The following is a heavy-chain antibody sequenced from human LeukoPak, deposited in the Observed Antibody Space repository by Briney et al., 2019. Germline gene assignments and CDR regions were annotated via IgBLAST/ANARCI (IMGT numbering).Heavy chain of an antibody. D-gene: IGHD4-17*01. CDR2: ISSSSSYI. Sequence: PGGSLRLSCAASGFTFSSYSMNWVRQAPGKGLEWVSSISSSSSYIYYADSVKGRFTISRDNAKNSLYLQMNSLRAEDTAVYYCARDGDGDYGGGWFDPWGQGTLVTVSS. CDR1: GFTFSSYS. J-gene: IGHJ5*02. V-gene: IGHV3-21*01. CDR3: ARDGDGDYGGGWFDP.